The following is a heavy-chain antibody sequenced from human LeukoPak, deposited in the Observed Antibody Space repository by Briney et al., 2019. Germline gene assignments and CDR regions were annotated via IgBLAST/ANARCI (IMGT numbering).Heavy chain of an antibody. V-gene: IGHV3-15*01. J-gene: IGHJ4*02. D-gene: IGHD2-21*02. CDR3: TTDPWYCGGDCSLDY. CDR1: GFTFSNAW. Sequence: GGSLRLSCAASGFTFSNAWMSWVRRAPGKGLEWVGRIKSKTDGGTTDYAAPVKGRFTISRDDSKNTLYLQMNSLKTEDTAVYYCTTDPWYCGGDCSLDYWGQGTLVTVSS. CDR2: IKSKTDGGTT.